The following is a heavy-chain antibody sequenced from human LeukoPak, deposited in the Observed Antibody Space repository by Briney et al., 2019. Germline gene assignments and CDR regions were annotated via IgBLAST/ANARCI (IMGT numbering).Heavy chain of an antibody. Sequence: SETLSLTCTVSGGSISSGGYYWGWIRQHPGKGLEWIGYIYYSGSTYYNPSLKSRVTISVDTSKNQFSLKLSSVTAADTAVYYCARGDWPPGNFDYWGQGTLVTVSS. CDR1: GGSISSGGYY. V-gene: IGHV4-31*03. CDR2: IYYSGST. J-gene: IGHJ4*02. D-gene: IGHD3-9*01. CDR3: ARGDWPPGNFDY.